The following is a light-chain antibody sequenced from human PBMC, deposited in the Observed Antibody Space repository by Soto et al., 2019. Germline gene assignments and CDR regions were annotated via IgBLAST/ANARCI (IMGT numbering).Light chain of an antibody. V-gene: IGKV4-1*01. CDR2: WAS. Sequence: DIVMTQSPDSLAVSLGERATVNCKSSQSVLYGSGNMNYFAWYQQKPGQPPKLLIYWASTRESGVPDRFSGSGSGTDFTLTISSLQAEDVAVYYCQQYYTTPLTYGQGTKLEIK. CDR1: QSVLYGSGNMNY. CDR3: QQYYTTPLT. J-gene: IGKJ2*01.